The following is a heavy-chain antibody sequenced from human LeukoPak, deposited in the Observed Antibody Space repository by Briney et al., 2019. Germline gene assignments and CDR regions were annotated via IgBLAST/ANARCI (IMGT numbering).Heavy chain of an antibody. V-gene: IGHV1-3*01. CDR1: GYTFTSYA. Sequence: GASVKVSCKASGYTFTSYAMHWVRQAPGQRLEWMGWINAGNGNAKCSQKFQGRVTITRDTSASTAYMELSSLRSEDTAVYYCARGVPMWAAAGSNWFDPWGQGTLVTVSS. J-gene: IGHJ5*02. CDR3: ARGVPMWAAAGSNWFDP. D-gene: IGHD6-13*01. CDR2: INAGNGNA.